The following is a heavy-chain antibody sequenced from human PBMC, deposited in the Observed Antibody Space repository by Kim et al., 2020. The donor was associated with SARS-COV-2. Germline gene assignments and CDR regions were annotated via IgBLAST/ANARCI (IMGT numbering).Heavy chain of an antibody. D-gene: IGHD6-6*01. Sequence: GGSLRLSCAASGFTFSSYGMHWVRQAPGKGLEWVAVISYDGSNKYYADSVKGRFTIYRDNSKNTLYLQMNSLRAEDTAVYYCAKEESSSYKDYYYYYGM. J-gene: IGHJ6*01. CDR3: AKEESSSYKDYYYYYGM. V-gene: IGHV3-30*18. CDR1: GFTFSSYG. CDR2: ISYDGSNK.